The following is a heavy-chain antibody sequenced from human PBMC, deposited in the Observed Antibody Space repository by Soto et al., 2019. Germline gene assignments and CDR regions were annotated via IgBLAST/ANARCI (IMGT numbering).Heavy chain of an antibody. CDR3: ASRLSTRAFYYYMDV. CDR2: MNPNSGNT. CDR1: GYTFTTYD. Sequence: QVQLVQSGAEVKKPRASVKVSCKTSGYTFTTYDIIWVRQAPGQGLEWMGWMNPNSGNTGSAQKFQGRVIMTSNTSINTAYMELSSLRSDDTAVYYCASRLSTRAFYYYMDVWCKGSTVTVSS. D-gene: IGHD3-10*01. V-gene: IGHV1-8*01. J-gene: IGHJ6*03.